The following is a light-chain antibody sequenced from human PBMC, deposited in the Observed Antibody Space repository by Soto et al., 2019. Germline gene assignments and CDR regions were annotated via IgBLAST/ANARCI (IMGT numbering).Light chain of an antibody. V-gene: IGKV3-20*01. J-gene: IGKJ1*01. Sequence: EIVLTQSPVTLSVSPGERATLSCRASQSVSSSYLAWYQQKPGQAPRLLIYGASSRATGIPDRFSGSGSGTDFTLTISRLEPEDFAVYYCQHYGSSLWTFGQGTKVEIK. CDR3: QHYGSSLWT. CDR2: GAS. CDR1: QSVSSSY.